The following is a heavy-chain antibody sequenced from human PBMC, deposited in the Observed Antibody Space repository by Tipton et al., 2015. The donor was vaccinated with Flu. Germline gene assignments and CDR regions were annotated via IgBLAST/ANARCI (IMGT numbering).Heavy chain of an antibody. CDR1: GFIFSDHG. Sequence: QVQLVQSGGGAVQPGRSLRLSCEASGFIFSDHGMHWVRQAPGKGLEWVAVIWYDGSNKYYADSVKGRFTISRDNSKNTLYLQMNSLRAEDTAVYYCASELYYHSGRLDYWGQGTLVTVSS. D-gene: IGHD2-8*01. J-gene: IGHJ4*02. V-gene: IGHV3-33*08. CDR2: IWYDGSNK. CDR3: ASELYYHSGRLDY.